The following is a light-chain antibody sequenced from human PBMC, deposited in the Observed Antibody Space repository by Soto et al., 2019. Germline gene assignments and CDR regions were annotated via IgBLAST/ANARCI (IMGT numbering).Light chain of an antibody. CDR3: QQYGSSGT. V-gene: IGKV3-20*01. Sequence: EIMLTQSPATLSLSPGERATISCRASQSVSNNYLAWYQQKPGQAPRLLIYGASNRATGIPDRFSGSGSGTDFTLTISRLEPEDFAVYYCQQYGSSGTFGQGTKVDI. J-gene: IGKJ1*01. CDR2: GAS. CDR1: QSVSNNY.